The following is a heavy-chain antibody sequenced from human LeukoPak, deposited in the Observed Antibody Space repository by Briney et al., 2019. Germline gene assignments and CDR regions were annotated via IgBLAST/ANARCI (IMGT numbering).Heavy chain of an antibody. V-gene: IGHV3-30*18. J-gene: IGHJ4*02. CDR2: ISYDGSNK. Sequence: GGSLRLSCAASGFTFSSYGMHWVRQAPGKGLEWVAVISYDGSNKYYADSVKGRFTISRDNSKNTLSLQMNSLRAEDTAVYYCAKVGNWKYGHHDYWGQGTLVTVSS. D-gene: IGHD1-7*01. CDR3: AKVGNWKYGHHDY. CDR1: GFTFSSYG.